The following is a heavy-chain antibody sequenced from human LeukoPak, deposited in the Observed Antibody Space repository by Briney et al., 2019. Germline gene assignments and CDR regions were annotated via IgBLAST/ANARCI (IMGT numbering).Heavy chain of an antibody. Sequence: GGSLRLSCAASGFTFSTYAMSWVRQAPGKGLEWVSAISGSGGSTYYADSVKGRFTISRDNSKNTLYLQMNSLRAEDTAVYYCAKDPLFISSSSGGFDYWGQGTLVTVSS. CDR3: AKDPLFISSSSGGFDY. CDR2: ISGSGGST. CDR1: GFTFSTYA. J-gene: IGHJ4*02. V-gene: IGHV3-23*01. D-gene: IGHD6-13*01.